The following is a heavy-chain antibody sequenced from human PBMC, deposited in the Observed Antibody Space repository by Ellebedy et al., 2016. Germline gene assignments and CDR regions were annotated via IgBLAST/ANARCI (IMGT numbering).Heavy chain of an antibody. CDR3: TRVGMDSGLDF. V-gene: IGHV3-74*03. J-gene: IGHJ4*02. D-gene: IGHD3-22*01. Sequence: GESLKISXAASGFTFTNYWMLWVRQAPGKGLVWVSRMNSDGSTITYADSVKGRFTISRDNAKNTLYLQMSSLRVEDTAVYYCTRVGMDSGLDFWGQGTLVTVSS. CDR2: MNSDGSTI. CDR1: GFTFTNYW.